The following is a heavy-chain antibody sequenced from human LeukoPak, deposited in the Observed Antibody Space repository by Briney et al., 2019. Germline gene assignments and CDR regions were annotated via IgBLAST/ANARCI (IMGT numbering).Heavy chain of an antibody. J-gene: IGHJ4*02. V-gene: IGHV3-23*01. CDR3: ANIGYCSSTSCYGGDY. D-gene: IGHD2-2*01. Sequence: GGSLRLSCAASGFTFSPYSMTWVRQAPGKGLEWVSAISGSGGSTYYADSVKGRFTISRDNSKNTLYLQMNSLRAEDTAVYYCANIGYCSSTSCYGGDYWGQGTLVTVSS. CDR2: ISGSGGST. CDR1: GFTFSPYS.